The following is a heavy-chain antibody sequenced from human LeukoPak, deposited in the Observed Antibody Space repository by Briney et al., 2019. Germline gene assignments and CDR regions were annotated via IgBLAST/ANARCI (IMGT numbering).Heavy chain of an antibody. CDR3: AGVSTMVRGVIPIYGMDV. D-gene: IGHD3-10*01. CDR1: GGSISSYY. CDR2: IYYSGST. V-gene: IGHV4-59*01. J-gene: IGHJ6*02. Sequence: PSETLSLTCTVSGGSISSYYWSWIRQPPGKGPEWIGYIYYSGSTNYNPSLKSRVTISVDTSKNQFSLKLSSVTAADTAVYYCAGVSTMVRGVIPIYGMDVWGQGTTVTVSS.